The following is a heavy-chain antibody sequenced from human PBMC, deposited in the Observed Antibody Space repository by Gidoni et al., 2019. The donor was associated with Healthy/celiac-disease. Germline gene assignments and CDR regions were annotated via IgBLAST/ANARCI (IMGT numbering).Heavy chain of an antibody. CDR3: ARGGYCSSTSCYPFDYMDV. J-gene: IGHJ6*03. V-gene: IGHV3-21*01. CDR2: ISSSSSYI. Sequence: EVQLVESGGGLVKPGGSLRLSCAASGFTFSSYSMNWVRQAPGKGLEWVSSISSSSSYIYYADSVKGRFTISRDNAKNSLYLQMNSLRAEDTAVYYCARGGYCSSTSCYPFDYMDVWGKGTTVTVSS. D-gene: IGHD2-2*01. CDR1: GFTFSSYS.